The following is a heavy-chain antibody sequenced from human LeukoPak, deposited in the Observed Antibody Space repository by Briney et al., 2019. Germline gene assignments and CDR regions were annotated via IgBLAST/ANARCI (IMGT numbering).Heavy chain of an antibody. CDR3: ARDYTGCPDY. CDR2: ISYDGSNK. D-gene: IGHD2-8*02. CDR1: GFTFSGYA. Sequence: GGSLRLSCAASGFTFSGYAMHWVRQAPGKGLEWVAAISYDGSNKFYVDSVRGRFTISRDNSKNTLYLQLNSLRAEDTAVYFCARDYTGCPDYWGQGTLVTVSS. V-gene: IGHV3-30*04. J-gene: IGHJ4*02.